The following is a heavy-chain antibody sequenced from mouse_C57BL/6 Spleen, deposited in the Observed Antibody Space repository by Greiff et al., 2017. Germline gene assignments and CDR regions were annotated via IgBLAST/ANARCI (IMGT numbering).Heavy chain of an antibody. CDR3: ARAYDYDCFDY. J-gene: IGHJ2*01. CDR1: GFTFSSYA. CDR2: ISDGGSYT. Sequence: EVQLVESGGGLVKPGGSLKLSCAASGFTFSSYAMSWVRQTPEKRLEWVATISDGGSYTYYPDNVKGRFTISRDNAKNNLYLQMSHLKSEDTAMYYCARAYDYDCFDYWGQGTTLTVSS. D-gene: IGHD2-4*01. V-gene: IGHV5-4*01.